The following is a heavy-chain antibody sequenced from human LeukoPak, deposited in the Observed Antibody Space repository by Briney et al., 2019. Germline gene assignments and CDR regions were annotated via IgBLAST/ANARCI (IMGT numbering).Heavy chain of an antibody. J-gene: IGHJ4*02. CDR3: ARAVIGTTRYFES. V-gene: IGHV6-1*01. CDR2: TYYRSKWNY. D-gene: IGHD1-1*01. Sequence: SQTLSLTCAISGDSVSTNSVAYNWIRQSPSRGLEWLGRTYYRSKWNYEYAVSVRSRITVNLDTSKNQFSLQLNSVTPDDTAVYYRARAVIGTTRYFESWGQGTLVTVSS. CDR1: GDSVSTNSVA.